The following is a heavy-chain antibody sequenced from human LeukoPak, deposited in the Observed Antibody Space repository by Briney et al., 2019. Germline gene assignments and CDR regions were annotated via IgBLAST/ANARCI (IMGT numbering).Heavy chain of an antibody. CDR1: GFTLSSDY. D-gene: IGHD6-19*01. CDR3: TRGGSVPATRSFDY. Sequence: GGSLRLSCSPSGFTLSSDYMSWVRQARGKGLAWLSVMYSGGTTYYADPVKGRLTISRDNSKNTVYLQMNSLRVEDTAVYYCTRGGSVPATRSFDYWGQGTLVSVSS. V-gene: IGHV3-66*01. J-gene: IGHJ4*02. CDR2: MYSGGTT.